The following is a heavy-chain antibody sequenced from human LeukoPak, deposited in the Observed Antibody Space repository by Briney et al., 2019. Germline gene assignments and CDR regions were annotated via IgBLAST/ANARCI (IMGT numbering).Heavy chain of an antibody. CDR3: ARQEGYCSGGSCPLDY. D-gene: IGHD2-15*01. CDR2: IYPGDSDT. V-gene: IGHV5-51*01. Sequence: GESLKISCKGSGYSFTSYWIGWVRQMPGKGLEWMGIIYPGDSDTRYSPSFQGQVTISADKSISTAYLQWSSLKASDTAMYYCARQEGYCSGGSCPLDYWGQGTLVTVSS. CDR1: GYSFTSYW. J-gene: IGHJ4*02.